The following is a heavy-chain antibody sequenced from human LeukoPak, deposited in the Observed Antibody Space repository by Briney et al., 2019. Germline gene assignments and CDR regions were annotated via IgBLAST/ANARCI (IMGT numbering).Heavy chain of an antibody. Sequence: PSETLSLTCAVYGGSFSGYYWSWIRQPPGKGLEWIGEINHSGSTNYNPSHKSRVTISVDTSKNQFSLKLSSVTAADTAVYYCARGRKNSSGGEWSYYFDYWGQGTLVTVSS. CDR1: GGSFSGYY. CDR3: ARGRKNSSGGEWSYYFDY. V-gene: IGHV4-34*01. D-gene: IGHD6-19*01. CDR2: INHSGST. J-gene: IGHJ4*02.